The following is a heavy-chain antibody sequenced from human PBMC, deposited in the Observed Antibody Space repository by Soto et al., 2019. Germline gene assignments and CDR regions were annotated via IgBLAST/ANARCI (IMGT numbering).Heavy chain of an antibody. V-gene: IGHV4-31*03. J-gene: IGHJ4*02. CDR1: GGSIKGGGYY. Sequence: PSETLSLTCNVSGGSIKGGGYYWGWIRQPPGKGLEWIGYIHYRGRTSYNPSLESRASISLDTSGHHFSLKLTSVTAADTAVYYCARCRDAFGFDSWGQGTLVTVSS. CDR2: IHYRGRT. D-gene: IGHD2-15*01. CDR3: ARCRDAFGFDS.